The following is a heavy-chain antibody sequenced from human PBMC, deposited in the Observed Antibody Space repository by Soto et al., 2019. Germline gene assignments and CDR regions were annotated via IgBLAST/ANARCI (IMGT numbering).Heavy chain of an antibody. J-gene: IGHJ6*02. CDR3: ARDLSTMVRGVDLGYYYYGMDV. V-gene: IGHV1-8*01. CDR1: GYTFTSYD. CDR2: MNPNSGNT. Sequence: ASVKVSCKASGYTFTSYDINWVRQATGQGLEWMGWMNPNSGNTGYAQKFQGRVTMTRNTSISTAYMELSSLRSEDTAVYYCARDLSTMVRGVDLGYYYYGMDVWGQGTTVTVSS. D-gene: IGHD3-10*01.